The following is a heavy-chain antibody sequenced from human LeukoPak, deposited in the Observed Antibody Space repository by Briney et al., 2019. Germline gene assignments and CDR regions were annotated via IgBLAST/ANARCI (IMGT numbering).Heavy chain of an antibody. D-gene: IGHD3-16*02. J-gene: IGHJ4*02. V-gene: IGHV3-20*01. Sequence: PGGSLRLSCAASGFTFDDYGMSWVRQAPGKGLEWVSGINWNGGSTGYADSVKGRFTISRDNAKNSLYLQMNSLRAEDTALYHCARGRQDYVWGSYRRTYYFDYWGQGTLVTVSS. CDR2: INWNGGST. CDR1: GFTFDDYG. CDR3: ARGRQDYVWGSYRRTYYFDY.